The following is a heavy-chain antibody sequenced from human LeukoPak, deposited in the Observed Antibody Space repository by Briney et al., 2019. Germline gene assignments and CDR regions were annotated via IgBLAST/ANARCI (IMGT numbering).Heavy chain of an antibody. CDR2: IYYSGST. J-gene: IGHJ1*01. CDR3: ARQKLDSPALQH. V-gene: IGHV4-39*07. D-gene: IGHD3/OR15-3a*01. CDR1: GGSISSSSYY. Sequence: SETLSLTCTVSGGSISSSSYYWGWIRQPPGKGLEWIGSIYYSGSTYYNPSLKSRVTISVDTSKNQFSLELSSVTAADTAVYYCARQKLDSPALQHWGQGTLVTVSS.